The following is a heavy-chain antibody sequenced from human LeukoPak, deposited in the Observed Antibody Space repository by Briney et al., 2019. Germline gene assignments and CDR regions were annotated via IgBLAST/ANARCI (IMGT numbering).Heavy chain of an antibody. CDR3: ARSAAPLGYCSSTSCPLYIDY. V-gene: IGHV3-30-3*01. CDR1: GFTFSSYA. J-gene: IGHJ4*02. Sequence: GRSLRLSCAASGFTFSSYAMHWVRQAPGKGLEWVAVISYDGSNKYYAGSVKGRFTISRDNSKNTLYLQMNSLRAEDTAVYYCARSAAPLGYCSSTSCPLYIDYWGQGTLVTVSS. D-gene: IGHD2-2*01. CDR2: ISYDGSNK.